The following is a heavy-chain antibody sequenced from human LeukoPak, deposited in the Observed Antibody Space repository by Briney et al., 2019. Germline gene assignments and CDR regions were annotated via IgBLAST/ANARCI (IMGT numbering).Heavy chain of an antibody. CDR2: IVPIFGTA. V-gene: IGHV1-69*05. J-gene: IGHJ6*04. D-gene: IGHD2-8*01. CDR3: ARDRRTLPYCTNGVCPTLDV. CDR1: GGTFSSYA. Sequence: SVKVSCKASGGTFSSYAISWVRQAPGQGLEWMGRIVPIFGTANYAQKFQGRVTITTDESTSTAYMELSSLRSEDTAVYYCARDRRTLPYCTNGVCPTLDVWGKGTTVTVSS.